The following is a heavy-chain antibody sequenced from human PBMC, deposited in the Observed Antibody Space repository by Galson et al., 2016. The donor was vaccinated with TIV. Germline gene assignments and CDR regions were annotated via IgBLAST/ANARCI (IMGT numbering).Heavy chain of an antibody. CDR3: ARDQYCSSTTCSTHYCGGGSCSGWFDP. D-gene: IGHD2-2*02. V-gene: IGHV4-34*01. J-gene: IGHJ5*02. Sequence: ETLSLTCAVYGGSVSGHYWSWIRQSPGKGLERIGEINHSGSTNYNPSLKSRVSISGDTSKNHFSLKLSSVTAADTAVYYCARDQYCSSTTCSTHYCGGGSCSGWFDPGGQGTLVTVSS. CDR2: INHSGST. CDR1: GGSVSGHY.